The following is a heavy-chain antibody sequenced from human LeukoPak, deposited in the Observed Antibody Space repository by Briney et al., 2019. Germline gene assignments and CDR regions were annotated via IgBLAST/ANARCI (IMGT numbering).Heavy chain of an antibody. CDR2: IYYSGST. CDR3: ARQGSIMITFGGAPDAFDI. Sequence: SETLSLTCTVSGGSISSYYWSWIRQPPGKGLEGIGYIYYSGSTNYNPSLKSRVTISVDTSKNQFSLKLSSVTAADTAVYYCARQGSIMITFGGAPDAFDIWGQGTMVTVSS. J-gene: IGHJ3*02. D-gene: IGHD3-16*01. V-gene: IGHV4-59*08. CDR1: GGSISSYY.